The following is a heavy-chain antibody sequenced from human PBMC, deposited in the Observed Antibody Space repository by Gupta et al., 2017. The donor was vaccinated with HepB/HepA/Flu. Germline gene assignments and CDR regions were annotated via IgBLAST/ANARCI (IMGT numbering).Heavy chain of an antibody. V-gene: IGHV2-5*01. Sequence: QITLRASGPTLLKPTQTLTLTCTVSGFSLTTTGVGVGWIRQPPGKALEWLALIYWNDNGRYSPSLKNRRTSAKDTSKNEVVRTLTNVDPVDSATDDGAHRPVGATLGLFDDWGQGSRVTVSS. CDR1: GFSLTTTGVG. J-gene: IGHJ4*02. D-gene: IGHD1-26*01. CDR3: AHRPVGATLGLFDD. CDR2: IYWNDNG.